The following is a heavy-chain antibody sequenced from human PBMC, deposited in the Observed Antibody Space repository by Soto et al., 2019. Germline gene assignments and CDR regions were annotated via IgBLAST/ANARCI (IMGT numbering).Heavy chain of an antibody. CDR1: GFTFSSYE. V-gene: IGHV3-48*03. CDR2: ISSSGSTI. J-gene: IGHJ5*02. Sequence: PGGSLRLSXAASGFTFSSYEMNWVRQAPGKGLEWVSYISSSGSTIYYADSVKGRFTISRDNAKNSLYLQMNSLRAEDTAVYYCARDDSSYDLWFDPWGQGTLVTVSS. D-gene: IGHD5-12*01. CDR3: ARDDSSYDLWFDP.